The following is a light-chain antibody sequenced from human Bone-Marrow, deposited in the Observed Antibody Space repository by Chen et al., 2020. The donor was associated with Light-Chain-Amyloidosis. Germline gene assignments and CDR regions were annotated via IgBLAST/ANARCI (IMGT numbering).Light chain of an antibody. CDR2: RDT. CDR3: ESADRSGTYEVI. V-gene: IGLV3-25*03. J-gene: IGLJ2*01. Sequence: SYELTQPPSVSVSPGQTARITCSGADLPTKYAYWYQQKPGQAPVLVIHRDTERPSGSSERLYRSSSGTKATLNISGDRAEDEGDYHCESADRSGTYEVIFGGGTKLTVL. CDR1: DLPTKY.